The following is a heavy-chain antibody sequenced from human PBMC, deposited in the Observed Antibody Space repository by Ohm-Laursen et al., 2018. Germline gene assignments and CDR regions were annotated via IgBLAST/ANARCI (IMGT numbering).Heavy chain of an antibody. V-gene: IGHV4-4*07. CDR3: ARNLTGDRKGSNY. D-gene: IGHD7-27*01. CDR1: GGSISSYY. J-gene: IGHJ4*02. CDR2: IYTSGST. Sequence: SETLSLTCTVSGGSISSYYWSWIRQPAGKGLEWIGRIYTSGSTNYNPSLKSRVTMSVDTSKNQFSVKLTSVTAVDTAVYYCARNLTGDRKGSNYWGQGTLVTVSS.